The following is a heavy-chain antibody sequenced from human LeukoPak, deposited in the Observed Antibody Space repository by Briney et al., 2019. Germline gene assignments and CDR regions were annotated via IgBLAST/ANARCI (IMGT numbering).Heavy chain of an antibody. CDR3: ARTIGYYDSSGPSFDY. Sequence: PSETLSLTCAVYGGSFSGYYWSWIRQPPGKGLEWIGEINHSGSTNYNPSLKSRVTISVDTSKNQFSLKLSSVTAADTAVYYCARTIGYYDSSGPSFDYWGQGTLVTVSS. V-gene: IGHV4-34*01. J-gene: IGHJ4*02. D-gene: IGHD3-22*01. CDR2: INHSGST. CDR1: GGSFSGYY.